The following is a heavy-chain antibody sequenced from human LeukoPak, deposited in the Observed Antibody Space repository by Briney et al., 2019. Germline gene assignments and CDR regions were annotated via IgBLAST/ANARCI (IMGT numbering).Heavy chain of an antibody. D-gene: IGHD1-14*01. CDR3: AKDRHPARTDGYYFDY. Sequence: GGSLRLSCAASAFTFRTYGMHWVRQAPGKGLEWVAVISYDANNKNYADSVKGRFTISRDNSRNTLYLQMNSLRAEDTAVYYCAKDRHPARTDGYYFDYWGQGTLVTVSS. CDR1: AFTFRTYG. J-gene: IGHJ4*02. V-gene: IGHV3-30*18. CDR2: ISYDANNK.